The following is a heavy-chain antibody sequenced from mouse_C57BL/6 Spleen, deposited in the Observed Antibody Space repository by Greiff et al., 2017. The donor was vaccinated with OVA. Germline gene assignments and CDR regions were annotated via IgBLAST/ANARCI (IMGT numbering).Heavy chain of an antibody. Sequence: EVKLQESGPGLVKPSQSLSLTCSVTGYSITSGYYWNWIRQFPGNKLEWMGYISYDGSNNYNPSLKNRISITRDTSKNQFFLKLNSVTTEDTATYSGAREEGYDGYSAWFAYWGQGTLVTVSA. CDR1: GYSITSGYY. CDR2: ISYDGSN. J-gene: IGHJ3*01. D-gene: IGHD2-3*01. V-gene: IGHV3-6*01. CDR3: AREEGYDGYSAWFAY.